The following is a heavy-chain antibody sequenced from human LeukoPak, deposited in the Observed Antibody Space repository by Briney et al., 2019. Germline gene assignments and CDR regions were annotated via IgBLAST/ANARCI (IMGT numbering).Heavy chain of an antibody. V-gene: IGHV4-34*01. CDR1: GGSFSDYY. D-gene: IGHD5-18*01. CDR2: VNHSGST. CDR3: AREECSYGNGY. Sequence: TSETLSLTCAVYGGSFSDYYWSWIRQPPGKGLEWIGEVNHSGSTNYNPSLKSRVTISVDTSKNQFSLKLSSLTAADTAVYYCAREECSYGNGYWGQGTLVTVSS. J-gene: IGHJ4*02.